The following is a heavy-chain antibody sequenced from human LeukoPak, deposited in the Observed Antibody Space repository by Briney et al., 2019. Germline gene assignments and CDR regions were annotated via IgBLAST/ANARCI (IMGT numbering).Heavy chain of an antibody. CDR3: ARELGGYCSGGSCYYFDY. J-gene: IGHJ4*02. Sequence: PSQTLSLTCTVSGGSISSGSYYWSWIRQPAGKGLEWIERIYTSGSTNYNPSLKSRVTISVDTSKNQFSLKLSSVTAADTAVYYCARELGGYCSGGSCYYFDYWGQGTLVTVSS. CDR2: IYTSGST. CDR1: GGSISSGSYY. V-gene: IGHV4-61*02. D-gene: IGHD2-15*01.